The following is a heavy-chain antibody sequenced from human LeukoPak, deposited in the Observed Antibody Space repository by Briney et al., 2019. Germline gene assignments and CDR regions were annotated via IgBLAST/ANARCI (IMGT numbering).Heavy chain of an antibody. J-gene: IGHJ4*02. CDR1: GFTFSNYA. Sequence: GGSLRLSCAASGFTFSNYAMSWVRQAPGKGLEWVSLISGSGASTYYPDSVKGRFTISRDNSKNTLSLQMNSLRAEDTAVYYCAPDLRGSASSLDDWGQGSLVSVSS. CDR2: ISGSGAST. D-gene: IGHD6-25*01. V-gene: IGHV3-23*01. CDR3: APDLRGSASSLDD.